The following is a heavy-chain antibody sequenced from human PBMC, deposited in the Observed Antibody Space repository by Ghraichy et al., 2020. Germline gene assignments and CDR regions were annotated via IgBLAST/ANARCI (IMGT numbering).Heavy chain of an antibody. J-gene: IGHJ6*02. CDR2: ISAYNCNT. CDR1: GYTFTSYG. V-gene: IGHV1-18*04. CDR3: ARDQAWELLTGVDYYYGMDV. D-gene: IGHD1-26*01. Sequence: ASVKVSCKASGYTFTSYGISWVRQSPVQVLEWKGWISAYNCNTNYAQKLQGRVTMTTDTSTSTAYMELRSLRSDDTAVYYCARDQAWELLTGVDYYYGMDVWGQGTTVTVSS.